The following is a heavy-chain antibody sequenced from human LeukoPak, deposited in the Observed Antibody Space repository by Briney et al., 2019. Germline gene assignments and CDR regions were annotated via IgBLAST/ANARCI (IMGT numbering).Heavy chain of an antibody. CDR2: ISVYNGNT. D-gene: IGHD1-14*01. V-gene: IGHV1-18*01. CDR1: GYTFTSYG. Sequence: GASVRVSFKASGYTFTSYGISWVRQAPGQGLEWMGWISVYNGNTNYVQKFQGRVTMTTDTSTSTAYMELRSLISDDTAVYYCARATAGNFDYWGQGTLVTVSS. CDR3: ARATAGNFDY. J-gene: IGHJ4*02.